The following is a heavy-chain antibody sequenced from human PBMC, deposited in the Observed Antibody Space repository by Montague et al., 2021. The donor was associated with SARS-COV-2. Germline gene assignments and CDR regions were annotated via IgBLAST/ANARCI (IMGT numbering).Heavy chain of an antibody. D-gene: IGHD2-2*01. J-gene: IGHJ4*02. V-gene: IGHV3-23*05. Sequence: YYADSVKGRFTMSRDNSKNTLYLQMNSLRAEYTAVYYCSKQGCSSTSCYSNCWGQVTLVTV. CDR3: SKQGCSSTSCYSNC.